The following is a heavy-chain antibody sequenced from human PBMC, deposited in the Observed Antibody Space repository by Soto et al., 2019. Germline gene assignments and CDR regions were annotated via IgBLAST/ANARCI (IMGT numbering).Heavy chain of an antibody. D-gene: IGHD3-22*01. J-gene: IGHJ5*02. V-gene: IGHV3-23*01. CDR3: AKAETYYFDRSGSYYVS. Sequence: DVHLLESGGGLVQPGGSLRLSCAASGFTFSSFAMSWVRQAPGKGLEWVSGTSATAGRTFYADSVKGRFTTSRDNSKNTLYLQMNSLRAEDTAVYYCAKAETYYFDRSGSYYVSWGQGTLVTVSS. CDR2: TSATAGRT. CDR1: GFTFSSFA.